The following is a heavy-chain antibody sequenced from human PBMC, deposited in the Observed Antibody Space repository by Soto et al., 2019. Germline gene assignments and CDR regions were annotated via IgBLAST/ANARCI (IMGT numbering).Heavy chain of an antibody. V-gene: IGHV5-10-1*01. CDR2: IDPSDSYT. Sequence: GESLKISCNGSGYSFTIYWISWVRQMPGKGLEWMGRIDPSDSYTNYSPSFQGHVTISADKSISTAYLQWSSLKASDTAMYYCARRNLYYYGMDVWGQGTTVTVSS. CDR3: ARRNLYYYGMDV. J-gene: IGHJ6*02. CDR1: GYSFTIYW.